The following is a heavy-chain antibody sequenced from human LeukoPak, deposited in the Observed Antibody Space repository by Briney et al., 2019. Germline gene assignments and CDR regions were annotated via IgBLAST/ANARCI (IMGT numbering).Heavy chain of an antibody. V-gene: IGHV1-18*01. Sequence: ASVKVSCKASGYTFASYGINWVRQAPGQGLEWMGWISTYNGNTNYAQKLQGRVTMTTDTSTSTAYMELRSLRSDDTAVYYCARGSGSSGWYANWGSYYYYYMDVWGKGTTVTVSS. J-gene: IGHJ6*03. CDR1: GYTFASYG. D-gene: IGHD6-19*01. CDR3: ARGSGSSGWYANWGSYYYYYMDV. CDR2: ISTYNGNT.